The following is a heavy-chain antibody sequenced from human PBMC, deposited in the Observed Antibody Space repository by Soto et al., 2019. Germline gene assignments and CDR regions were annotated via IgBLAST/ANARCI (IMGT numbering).Heavy chain of an antibody. V-gene: IGHV3-48*02. D-gene: IGHD2-15*01. J-gene: IGHJ6*02. CDR1: VFAFSNYS. Sequence: GRPLRLSCAASVFAFSNYSMKRVRQSPGKGIEWVSYISSSSGTIYYADSVKGRFTISRDNAKNSLYLQMNSLRDEDTAVYYCARDGNYDYGMEVWGQGTTVTVSS. CDR2: ISSSSGTI. CDR3: ARDGNYDYGMEV.